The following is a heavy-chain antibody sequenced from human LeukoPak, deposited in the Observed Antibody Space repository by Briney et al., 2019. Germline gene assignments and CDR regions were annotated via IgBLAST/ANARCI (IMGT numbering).Heavy chain of an antibody. Sequence: AGRSLRLSCAASGFTFSSYAMHWVRQAPGKGLEWVAVISYDGSNKYYADSVKGRFTISRDNSKNTLYLQMNSLRAEDTAVYYCARGMIVYGGNAFDIWGQGTMVTVSS. CDR1: GFTFSSYA. CDR2: ISYDGSNK. J-gene: IGHJ3*02. V-gene: IGHV3-30-3*01. CDR3: ARGMIVYGGNAFDI. D-gene: IGHD3-22*01.